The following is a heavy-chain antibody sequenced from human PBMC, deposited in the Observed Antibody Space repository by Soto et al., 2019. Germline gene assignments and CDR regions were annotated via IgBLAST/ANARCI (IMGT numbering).Heavy chain of an antibody. CDR1: GYTFTSYD. CDR2: MNPNSGNT. Sequence: ASVKVSCKASGYTFTSYDINWVRQATGQGLEWMGWMNPNSGNTGYAQKFQGRVTMTRNTSISTAYMELSSLRSDDTAVYYCARVRDKLRYFDWLPDFDYWGQGTLVTVSS. D-gene: IGHD3-9*01. CDR3: ARVRDKLRYFDWLPDFDY. V-gene: IGHV1-8*01. J-gene: IGHJ4*02.